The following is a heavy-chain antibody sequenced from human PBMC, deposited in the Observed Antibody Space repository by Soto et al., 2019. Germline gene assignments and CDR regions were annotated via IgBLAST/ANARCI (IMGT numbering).Heavy chain of an antibody. CDR1: GFTVSSNY. Sequence: GGSLRLSCAASGFTVSSNYMSWVRQAPGKGLEWVSVIYSGGSTYYADSVKGRFTISRDNSKNTLYLQMNSLRAEDTAVYYCARVSRGPSITIFGQVDYWGQGTLVTVSS. J-gene: IGHJ4*02. V-gene: IGHV3-66*01. CDR2: IYSGGST. CDR3: ARVSRGPSITIFGQVDY. D-gene: IGHD3-3*01.